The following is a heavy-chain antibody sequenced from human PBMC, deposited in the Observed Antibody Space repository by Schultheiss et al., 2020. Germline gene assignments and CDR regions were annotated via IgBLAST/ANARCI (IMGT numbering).Heavy chain of an antibody. J-gene: IGHJ4*02. Sequence: GGSLRLSCAASGFTFSSYAMHWVRQAPGKGLEWVAVISYDGSNKYYADSVKGRFTISRDNSKNTLYLQMNSLRAEDTAVYYCARDARISVTAMGGYWGQGTLVTVSS. D-gene: IGHD5-18*01. CDR3: ARDARISVTAMGGY. CDR1: GFTFSSYA. V-gene: IGHV3-30-3*01. CDR2: ISYDGSNK.